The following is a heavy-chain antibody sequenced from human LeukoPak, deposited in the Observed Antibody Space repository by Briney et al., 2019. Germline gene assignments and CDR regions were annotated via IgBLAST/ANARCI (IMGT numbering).Heavy chain of an antibody. V-gene: IGHV4-34*01. D-gene: IGHD3-16*02. Sequence: SETLSLTCAVYGGSFSGYYWSWIRQPPGEGLEWIGVISQIGSTNYNPSLKSRVTISVDTSKNQFSLKLSPVTAADTAVYYCARGFGRNYDYVWGSYRYPSYFDYWGQGTLVTVSS. CDR3: ARGFGRNYDYVWGSYRYPSYFDY. J-gene: IGHJ4*02. CDR1: GGSFSGYY. CDR2: ISQIGST.